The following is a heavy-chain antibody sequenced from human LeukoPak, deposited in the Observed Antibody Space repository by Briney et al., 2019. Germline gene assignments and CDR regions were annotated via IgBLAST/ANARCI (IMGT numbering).Heavy chain of an antibody. CDR3: ARARPTLRYFDWLSFDY. CDR2: IYSGGST. Sequence: PGGSLRPSCAASGFTVSSNYMSWVRQAPGKGPEWVSVIYSGGSTYYADSVKGRFTISRDNSKNTLYLQMNSLRAEDTAVYYCARARPTLRYFDWLSFDYWGQGTLVTVSS. J-gene: IGHJ4*02. D-gene: IGHD3-9*01. V-gene: IGHV3-53*01. CDR1: GFTVSSNY.